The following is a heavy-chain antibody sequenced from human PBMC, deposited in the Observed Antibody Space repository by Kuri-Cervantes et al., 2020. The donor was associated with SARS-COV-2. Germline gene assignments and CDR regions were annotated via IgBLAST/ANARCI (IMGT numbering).Heavy chain of an antibody. Sequence: LSLTCAASGFTFSSYGMHWVRQAPGKGLEWVAVIWYDGSNKYYADSVKGRFTISRDNSKNTLYLQMNSLRAEDTAVYYCAKGYNNETSAYHWGYDLWGQGTLVTVSS. V-gene: IGHV3-33*06. J-gene: IGHJ5*02. CDR1: GFTFSSYG. CDR2: IWYDGSNK. D-gene: IGHD1-14*01. CDR3: AKGYNNETSAYHWGYDL.